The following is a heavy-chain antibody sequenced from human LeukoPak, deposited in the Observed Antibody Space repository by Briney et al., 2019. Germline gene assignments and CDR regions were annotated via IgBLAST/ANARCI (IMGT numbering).Heavy chain of an antibody. CDR2: ISRSSYDI. J-gene: IGHJ3*02. CDR3: ARAIYYYDSSGYTTPEGFDI. V-gene: IGHV3-21*01. CDR1: GFTFSSYS. D-gene: IGHD3-22*01. Sequence: GGSLRLSCAASGFTFSSYSMNWVRQAPGKGLEWVSSISRSSYDIYYADSVKGRFTISRDNAKNSLYLQMNSLRAEDTAVYYCARAIYYYDSSGYTTPEGFDIWGQGTMVTVSS.